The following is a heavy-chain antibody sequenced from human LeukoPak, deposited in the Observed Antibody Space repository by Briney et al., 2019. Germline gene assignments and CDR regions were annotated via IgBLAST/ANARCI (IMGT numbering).Heavy chain of an antibody. D-gene: IGHD3-16*01. CDR3: ASTFSYGYFDL. V-gene: IGHV4-59*01. CDR1: GASISTYY. CDR2: SYYTGIT. Sequence: KSSETLSLTCTVSGASISTYYWSWIRQPPGKGLEWIGYSYYTGITDYNPSLNSRVTISVDTSKRQFSLNLSSVTAADTAVYYCASTFSYGYFDLWGQGTLVTVSS. J-gene: IGHJ4*02.